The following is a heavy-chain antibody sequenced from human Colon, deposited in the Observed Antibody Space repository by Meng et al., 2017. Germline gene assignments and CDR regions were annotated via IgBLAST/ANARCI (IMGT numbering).Heavy chain of an antibody. CDR2: IDYGGIST. V-gene: IGHV3-21*01. CDR1: GFNFNNYR. J-gene: IGHJ4*02. D-gene: IGHD3-16*01. Sequence: EVQLVESGGGLVEPGGSLRLSCAASGFNFNNYRMNWVRQAPGKGLEWVSVIDYGGISTYYADSVKGRFTISRDNAKNSVSLQMNNLRAEDTAVYYCVREEYDPRDFWGQGTLVTVSS. CDR3: VREEYDPRDF.